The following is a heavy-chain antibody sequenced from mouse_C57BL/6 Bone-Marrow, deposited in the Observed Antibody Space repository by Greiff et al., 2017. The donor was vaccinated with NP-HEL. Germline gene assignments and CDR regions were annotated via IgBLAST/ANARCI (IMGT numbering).Heavy chain of an antibody. CDR3: ARMVTFDY. CDR2: IHPNSGST. Sequence: VKLQESGAELVKPGASVKLSCKASGYTFTSYWMHWVKQRPGQGLEWIGMIHPNSGSTNYNEKFKSKATLTVDKSSSTAYMQLSSLTSEDSAVYYCARMVTFDYWGQGTTLTVSS. V-gene: IGHV1-64*01. J-gene: IGHJ2*01. D-gene: IGHD2-2*01. CDR1: GYTFTSYW.